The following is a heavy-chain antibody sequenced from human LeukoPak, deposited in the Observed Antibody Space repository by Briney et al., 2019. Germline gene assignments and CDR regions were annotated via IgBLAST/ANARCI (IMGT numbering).Heavy chain of an antibody. Sequence: GGSLSLSCAASGFTFSSYAMSWVRQAPGKGLEWVSGISGSGDSTYYADAVKGRFTISRDNSKNTLYLKVNSLRAEDTAVYYCAKGAAVAGWYFDLWGRGTLVTVSS. CDR2: ISGSGDST. D-gene: IGHD6-19*01. J-gene: IGHJ2*01. V-gene: IGHV3-23*01. CDR1: GFTFSSYA. CDR3: AKGAAVAGWYFDL.